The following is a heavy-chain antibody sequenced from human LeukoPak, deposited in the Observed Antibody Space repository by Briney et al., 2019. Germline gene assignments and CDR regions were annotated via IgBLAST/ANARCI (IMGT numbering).Heavy chain of an antibody. D-gene: IGHD6-19*01. CDR1: GFTFSSYA. CDR2: ISYDGSSK. V-gene: IGHV3-30-3*01. Sequence: GGSLRLSCAASGFTFSSYAMHWVRQAPGKGLEWVAVISYDGSSKYYADSVKGRFTISRDNSKNTLYLQMNSLRAEDTAVYYCARDWDSSGWYGRATLWGQGTLVTVSS. J-gene: IGHJ4*02. CDR3: ARDWDSSGWYGRATL.